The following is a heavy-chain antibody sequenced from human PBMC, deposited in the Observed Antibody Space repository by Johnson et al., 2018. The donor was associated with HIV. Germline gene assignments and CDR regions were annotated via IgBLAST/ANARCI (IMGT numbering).Heavy chain of an antibody. Sequence: QVQLVESGGGLVQRGGSLRLSCAASGFSFSTYDLHWVRQAPGKGLEWVTFIQYDGSKKNYAVSVKGRFTISRDNSKNTLYLQMNSLRAEDTAVYYCAPQLGIGDAFDIWGQGTMVTVSS. CDR1: GFSFSTYD. V-gene: IGHV3-30*02. J-gene: IGHJ3*02. D-gene: IGHD7-27*01. CDR2: IQYDGSKK. CDR3: APQLGIGDAFDI.